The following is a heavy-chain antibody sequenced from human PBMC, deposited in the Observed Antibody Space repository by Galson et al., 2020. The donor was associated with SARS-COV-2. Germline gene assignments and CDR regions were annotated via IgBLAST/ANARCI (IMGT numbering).Heavy chain of an antibody. D-gene: IGHD6-19*01. J-gene: IGHJ6*02. CDR1: GFTFSSYA. CDR3: AKDQVAVAGTRDYYYYGMDV. CDR2: ISGSGGST. Sequence: PGGSLRLSCAASGFTFSSYAMSWVRQAPGKGLEWVSAISGSGGSTYYADSVKGRFTISRDNSKNTLYLQMNSLRAEDTAVYYCAKDQVAVAGTRDYYYYGMDVWGQGTTVTVSS. V-gene: IGHV3-23*01.